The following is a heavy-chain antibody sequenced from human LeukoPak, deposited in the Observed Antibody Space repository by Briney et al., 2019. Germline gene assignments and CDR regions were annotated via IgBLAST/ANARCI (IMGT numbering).Heavy chain of an antibody. D-gene: IGHD4-17*01. J-gene: IGHJ4*02. CDR3: ARGYGDYAYFDH. CDR2: FNPNSGGT. CDR1: GFTFTGYY. V-gene: IGHV1-2*02. Sequence: ASVKVSCKASGFTFTGYYMHWVRQAPGQGLEWMGWFNPNSGGTYYAQKFQGRVTMTRDTSISTAYMELSRLRSDDTAVYYCARGYGDYAYFDHWGQGTLVTVSS.